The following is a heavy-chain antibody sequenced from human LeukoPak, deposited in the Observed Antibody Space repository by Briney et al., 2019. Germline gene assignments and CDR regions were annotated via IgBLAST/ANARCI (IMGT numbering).Heavy chain of an antibody. J-gene: IGHJ5*02. CDR3: ARSTYCSSTSCYRQNNSFDP. CDR1: GGSVSSGSYY. Sequence: SETLSLTCTVSGGSVSSGSYYWSWIRQPPGKGLEWIGYIYYSGSTNYNPSLKSRVTISVDTSKNQFSLKLSSVTAADTAVYYCARSTYCSSTSCYRQNNSFDPWGQGTLVTVSS. CDR2: IYYSGST. D-gene: IGHD2-2*02. V-gene: IGHV4-61*01.